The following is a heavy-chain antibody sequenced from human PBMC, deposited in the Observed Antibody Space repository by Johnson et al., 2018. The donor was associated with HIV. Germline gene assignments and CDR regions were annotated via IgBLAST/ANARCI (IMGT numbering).Heavy chain of an antibody. J-gene: IGHJ3*02. Sequence: LVWVSDINWNGGRKGYVDSVKGRFTISRDNAKNSLHLEMNNLRDEDTALYYCAKGEVVIISGGVDIWGQGTMVTVSS. V-gene: IGHV3-20*03. D-gene: IGHD3-3*01. CDR2: INWNGGRK. CDR3: AKGEVVIISGGVDI.